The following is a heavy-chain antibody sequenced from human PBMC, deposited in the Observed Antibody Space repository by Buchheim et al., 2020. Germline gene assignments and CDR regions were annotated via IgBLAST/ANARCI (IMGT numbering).Heavy chain of an antibody. CDR1: GYTFTGYY. Sequence: QVQLVQSGAEVKKPGASVKVSCKASGYTFTGYYMHWVRQAPGQGLEWMGWINPNSGGTNYAQTFQGRVTMTRDTSISTAYMELGRLRSEDTAVYYCARGYYYGSGSYYDSRGNFDYWGQGTL. J-gene: IGHJ4*02. CDR3: ARGYYYGSGSYYDSRGNFDY. V-gene: IGHV1-2*02. D-gene: IGHD3-10*01. CDR2: INPNSGGT.